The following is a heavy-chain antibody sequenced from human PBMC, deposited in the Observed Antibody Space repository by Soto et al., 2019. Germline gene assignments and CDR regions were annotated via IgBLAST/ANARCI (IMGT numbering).Heavy chain of an antibody. Sequence: QVQLVQSGAEVKKPGASVKVSCKAYGYTFTSYGISWVRQASGQGLEWMGWISAYNGNKKYAHKVQGRVTMTTDTSSSTAYMELRSLRSDDTAVYYCAREPNYFDYWGQGTLVTVSS. CDR2: ISAYNGNK. J-gene: IGHJ4*02. CDR3: AREPNYFDY. V-gene: IGHV1-18*01. CDR1: GYTFTSYG.